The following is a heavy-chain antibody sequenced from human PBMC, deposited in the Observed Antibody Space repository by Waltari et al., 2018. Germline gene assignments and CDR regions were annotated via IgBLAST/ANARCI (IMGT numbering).Heavy chain of an antibody. CDR1: SVSITTSNFY. J-gene: IGHJ4*02. D-gene: IGHD2-15*01. V-gene: IGHV4-39*01. Sequence: LQLQESGPGLVKPSETLSLTCIVSSVSITTSNFYWRWIRQPPGKGLEWIGSISYRGSTNYNPPPKSRVTVSADTSKNQFSLKLTSVTAADTAVYYCARRVIDYCCVGSPPDNWGQGTLVTVSS. CDR2: ISYRGST. CDR3: ARRVIDYCCVGSPPDN.